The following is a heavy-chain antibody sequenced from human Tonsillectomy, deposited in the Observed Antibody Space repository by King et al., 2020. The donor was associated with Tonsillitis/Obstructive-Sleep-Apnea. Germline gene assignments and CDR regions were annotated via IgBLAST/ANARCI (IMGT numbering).Heavy chain of an antibody. D-gene: IGHD4-17*01. CDR3: AGAGDYGDYVSPDWYFDL. V-gene: IGHV4-4*02. CDR2: IYHSGST. J-gene: IGHJ2*01. Sequence: QLQESGPGLVKPSGTLSLTCAVSGGSISSSNWWSWVRQPPGKGLEWIGEIYHSGSTNYNPSLKSRVTISVDKSKNQFSLKLSSVTAADTAVYYCAGAGDYGDYVSPDWYFDLWGRGTLVTVSS. CDR1: GGSISSSNW.